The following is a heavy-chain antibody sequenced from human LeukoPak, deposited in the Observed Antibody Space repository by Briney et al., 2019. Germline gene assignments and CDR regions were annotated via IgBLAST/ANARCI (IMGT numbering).Heavy chain of an antibody. D-gene: IGHD3-9*01. Sequence: PGGSLRLSCAASGFTFSSYSMNWVRQAPGKGLEWVSSISSSSSYIYYADSVKGRFTISRDNAKNPLYLQMNSLRAEDTAVYYCARDLFDWSPFDYWGQGILVTVSS. CDR1: GFTFSSYS. CDR2: ISSSSSYI. J-gene: IGHJ4*02. CDR3: ARDLFDWSPFDY. V-gene: IGHV3-21*01.